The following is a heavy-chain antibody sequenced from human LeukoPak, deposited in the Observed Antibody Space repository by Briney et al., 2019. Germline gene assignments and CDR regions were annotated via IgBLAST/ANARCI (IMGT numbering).Heavy chain of an antibody. CDR1: GYTFTDYY. D-gene: IGHD2-21*02. J-gene: IGHJ6*02. CDR3: ARDAQTPFRRYCGGDCYSDYYYGMDV. V-gene: IGHV1-18*04. Sequence: ASVKVSCKASGYTFTDYYKHWVRQAPGQGLEWMGWISAYNGNTNYAQKLQGRVTMTTDTSTSTAYMELRSLRSDDTAVYYCARDAQTPFRRYCGGDCYSDYYYGMDVWGQGTTVTVSS. CDR2: ISAYNGNT.